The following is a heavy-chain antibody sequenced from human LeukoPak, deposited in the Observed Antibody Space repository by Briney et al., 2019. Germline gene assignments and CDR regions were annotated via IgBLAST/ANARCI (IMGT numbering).Heavy chain of an antibody. CDR3: ARERAVALGSGNDAFDI. CDR1: GFTFSSYS. Sequence: GGSLRLSCAASGFTFSSYSMNWVRQAPGKGLEWVSYISSSSSTIYYADSVKGRFTISRDNAKNSLYLQMNSLRAEDTAVYYCARERAVALGSGNDAFDIWGQGTMVTVSS. J-gene: IGHJ3*02. V-gene: IGHV3-48*01. D-gene: IGHD6-19*01. CDR2: ISSSSSTI.